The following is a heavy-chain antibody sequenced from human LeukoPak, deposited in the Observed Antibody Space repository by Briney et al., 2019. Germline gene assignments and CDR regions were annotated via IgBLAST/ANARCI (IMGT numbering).Heavy chain of an antibody. CDR3: AKDRVVRGVMGAGGY. V-gene: IGHV3-23*01. D-gene: IGHD3-10*01. Sequence: GGSLRLSCAASGFTFSGYAMSWVRQAPGKGLEWVSAISGSGGDTYYADSVKGRFTISRDNSKNTLYLQMNSLRAEDTAVYYCAKDRVVRGVMGAGGYWGQGTLVTVSS. CDR2: ISGSGGDT. CDR1: GFTFSGYA. J-gene: IGHJ4*02.